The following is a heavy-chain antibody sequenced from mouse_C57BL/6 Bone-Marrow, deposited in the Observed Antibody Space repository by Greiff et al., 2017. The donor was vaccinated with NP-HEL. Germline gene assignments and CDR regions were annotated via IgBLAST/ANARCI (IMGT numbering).Heavy chain of an antibody. Sequence: QVQLQQSGPELVKPGASVKISCKASGYSFTSYYIHWVKQRPGQGLEWIGWIYPGSGNTKYNEKFKGKATLTADTSSSTAYMQLSSLTSEDSAVYYWETGRSYGYAMDYWGQGTSVTVSS. CDR1: GYSFTSYY. V-gene: IGHV1-66*01. CDR2: IYPGSGNT. J-gene: IGHJ4*01. CDR3: ETGRSYGYAMDY. D-gene: IGHD4-1*01.